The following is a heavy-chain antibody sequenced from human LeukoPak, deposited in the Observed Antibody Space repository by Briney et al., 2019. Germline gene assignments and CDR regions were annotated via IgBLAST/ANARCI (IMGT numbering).Heavy chain of an antibody. CDR1: GGSISSSSYY. D-gene: IGHD6-13*01. V-gene: IGHV4-39*07. J-gene: IGHJ4*02. Sequence: SETLSLTCTVSGGSISSSSYYWGWIRQPPGKGLEWIGSIYYSGSTYYNPSLKSRVTISVDTSKNQFSLKLSSVTAADTAVYYCARFSGIAAAFDYWGQGTLVTVSS. CDR3: ARFSGIAAAFDY. CDR2: IYYSGST.